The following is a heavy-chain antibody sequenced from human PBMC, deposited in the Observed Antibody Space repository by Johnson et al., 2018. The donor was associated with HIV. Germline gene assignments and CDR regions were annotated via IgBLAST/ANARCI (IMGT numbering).Heavy chain of an antibody. CDR2: IRGSDGST. J-gene: IGHJ3*02. D-gene: IGHD5-24*01. CDR3: AREGQGGDGYNPAAFDI. V-gene: IGHV3-23*01. CDR1: GFTFSSHA. Sequence: EVQLLESGGGLVQPGGSLRLSCVVSGFTFSSHAMSWVRQAPGKGLEWVSAIRGSDGSTDYADSVKGRFTISRDNAKNTLYLQMNSLRTEDTAVYYCAREGQGGDGYNPAAFDIWGQGTVVTVS.